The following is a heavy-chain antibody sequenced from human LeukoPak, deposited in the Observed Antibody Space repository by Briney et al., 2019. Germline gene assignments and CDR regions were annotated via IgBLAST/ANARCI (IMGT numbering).Heavy chain of an antibody. D-gene: IGHD6-13*01. CDR2: IKQDGSEK. V-gene: IGHV3-7*03. J-gene: IGHJ4*02. CDR3: AKDKSARQLALFDY. CDR1: GFTFSSYW. Sequence: PGGSLRLSCAASGFTFSSYWMSWVRQAPGKGLEWVANIKQDGSEKYYVDSVKGRFTISRDNAMNSLYLQMNSLRAEDTAVYYCAKDKSARQLALFDYWGQGTLVTVSS.